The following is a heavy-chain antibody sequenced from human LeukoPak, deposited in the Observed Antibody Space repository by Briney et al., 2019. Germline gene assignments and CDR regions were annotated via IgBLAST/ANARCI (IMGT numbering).Heavy chain of an antibody. CDR1: GFTFSTYA. Sequence: KAGGSLRLSCAASGFTFSTYAMNWVRQAPGKGLEWVSSISITSTHIYYAASVRGRLTISRDNAKNSLNLQMNSLRAEDTALYYCARGDTSLQRNDALDIWGQGTMVSVSS. CDR2: ISITSTHI. CDR3: ARGDTSLQRNDALDI. V-gene: IGHV3-21*01. D-gene: IGHD2/OR15-2a*01. J-gene: IGHJ3*02.